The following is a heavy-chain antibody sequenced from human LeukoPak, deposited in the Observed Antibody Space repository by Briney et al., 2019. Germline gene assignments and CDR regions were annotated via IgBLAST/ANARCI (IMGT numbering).Heavy chain of an antibody. D-gene: IGHD2-2*01. V-gene: IGHV3-7*01. Sequence: GGSLRLSCAASGFTFSSYWMSWVRQAPGKGLEWVANIKQDGSEKYYVDSVKGRFTISRDNAKNSLYLQMNSLRAEDTAVYYCARDVWGPVSDAGGCSSTSCYHLPDAFDIWGQGTMVTVSS. CDR3: ARDVWGPVSDAGGCSSTSCYHLPDAFDI. CDR2: IKQDGSEK. CDR1: GFTFSSYW. J-gene: IGHJ3*02.